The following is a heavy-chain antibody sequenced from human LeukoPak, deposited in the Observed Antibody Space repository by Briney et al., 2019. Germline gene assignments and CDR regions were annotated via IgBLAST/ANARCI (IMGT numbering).Heavy chain of an antibody. D-gene: IGHD1-1*01. Sequence: PSETLSLTCTVSGDSLSGYYCSWVRQPPGKGLEWIGYINHSGAPKSNPSLKSRVTMSEDTSTSLFSLKLSSVTAADTAVYYCARAVIPFIWNEPLGYWGQGTLVTVSS. CDR1: GDSLSGYY. CDR2: INHSGAP. J-gene: IGHJ4*02. CDR3: ARAVIPFIWNEPLGY. V-gene: IGHV4-59*01.